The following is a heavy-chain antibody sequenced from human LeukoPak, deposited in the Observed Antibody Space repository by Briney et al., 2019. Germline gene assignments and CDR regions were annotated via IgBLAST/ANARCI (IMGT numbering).Heavy chain of an antibody. CDR2: IRYDGSNK. Sequence: PGGSLRLSCAASGFTFSSYGMHGVRQAPGKGVEWVAFIRYDGSNKYYADSVKGRFTISRDNSKNTLYLQMNSLRAEDTAVYYCAKDSSGPDPHAFDIWGQGTMVTVSS. V-gene: IGHV3-30*02. CDR3: AKDSSGPDPHAFDI. CDR1: GFTFSSYG. J-gene: IGHJ3*02. D-gene: IGHD1-14*01.